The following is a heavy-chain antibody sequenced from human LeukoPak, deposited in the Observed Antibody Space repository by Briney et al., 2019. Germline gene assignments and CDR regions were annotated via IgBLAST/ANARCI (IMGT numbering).Heavy chain of an antibody. J-gene: IGHJ6*02. CDR2: TIPILGIA. CDR1: GGTFSSYT. D-gene: IGHD5-18*01. V-gene: IGHV1-69*02. Sequence: ASVKVSCKASGGTFSSYTISWVRQAPGQGLEWMGRTIPILGIANYAQKFQGRVTITADKSTSTAYMELSSLRSEDTAVYYCASGLQLWLLHYYYGMDVWGQGTTVTVSS. CDR3: ASGLQLWLLHYYYGMDV.